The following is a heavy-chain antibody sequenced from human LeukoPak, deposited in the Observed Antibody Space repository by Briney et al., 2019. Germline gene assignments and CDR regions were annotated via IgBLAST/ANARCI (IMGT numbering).Heavy chain of an antibody. D-gene: IGHD5-18*01. Sequence: SVKVSCKASGGTFSSYAISWVRQAPGQGLEWMGGIIPIFGTANYAQKFQGRVTITADESTSTAYMELSSLRSEDTAVYYCARSFGSAMADDAFDIRGQGTMVTVSS. CDR1: GGTFSSYA. J-gene: IGHJ3*02. CDR2: IIPIFGTA. V-gene: IGHV1-69*13. CDR3: ARSFGSAMADDAFDI.